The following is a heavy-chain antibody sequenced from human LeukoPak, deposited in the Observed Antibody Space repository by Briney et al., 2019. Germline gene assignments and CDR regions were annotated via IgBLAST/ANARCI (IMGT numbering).Heavy chain of an antibody. CDR2: INHSGST. D-gene: IGHD2-15*01. CDR3: ASTLYCSGGSCYRNYYYYYMDV. CDR1: GGSFSGYY. J-gene: IGHJ6*03. Sequence: KPSETLSPNRAVYGGSFSGYYWSWIRQPPGKGLGWIGEINHSGSTNYNPSLKSRVTISVDTSKNQFSLKLSSVTAADTAVYYCASTLYCSGGSCYRNYYYYYMDVWGKGTTVTVSS. V-gene: IGHV4-34*01.